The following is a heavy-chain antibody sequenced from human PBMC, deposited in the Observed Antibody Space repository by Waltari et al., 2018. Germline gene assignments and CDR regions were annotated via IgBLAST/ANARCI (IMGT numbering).Heavy chain of an antibody. CDR2: INHGGST. Sequence: QVQLQQWGAGLLKPSETXSLTCAVYGGSFSGYYWSWIRQPPGKGLEWIGEINHGGSTNYRPPLKGRSTIAGDTSKNQFSRKLISVTAADTAVYYCXRGQYDFWSGYSRNYVDYWGQGTLVTVSS. CDR1: GGSFSGYY. CDR3: XRGQYDFWSGYSRNYVDY. D-gene: IGHD3-3*01. J-gene: IGHJ4*02. V-gene: IGHV4-34*01.